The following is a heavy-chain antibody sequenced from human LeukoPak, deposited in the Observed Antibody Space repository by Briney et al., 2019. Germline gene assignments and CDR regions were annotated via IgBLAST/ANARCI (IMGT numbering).Heavy chain of an antibody. CDR3: AAEGQWSLVHYFNS. Sequence: GASVKVSCKVSGNTLTDLSIHWVRQAPEKGPDWMRGFDPEDAEVIYAEKFQDRVTMTEDPSTDTAYLELSSLRSEDTAVYYCAAEGQWSLVHYFNSWGQGTLVTVSS. V-gene: IGHV1-24*01. J-gene: IGHJ4*02. CDR2: FDPEDAEV. CDR1: GNTLTDLS. D-gene: IGHD2-15*01.